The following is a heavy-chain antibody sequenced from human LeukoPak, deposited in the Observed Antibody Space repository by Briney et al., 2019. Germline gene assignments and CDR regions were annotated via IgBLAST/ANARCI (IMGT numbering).Heavy chain of an antibody. D-gene: IGHD6-6*01. CDR1: GFTVSSNY. J-gene: IGHJ4*02. CDR3: ARDSSLVY. Sequence: PSGGSLRLSCAASGFTVSSNYMSWVRQAPGKGLEWVSVIYSGGSTYYADSVKGRFTISRDNAKNSLYLQMNSLRAEDTAVYYCARDSSLVYWGQGTLVTVSS. V-gene: IGHV3-53*01. CDR2: IYSGGST.